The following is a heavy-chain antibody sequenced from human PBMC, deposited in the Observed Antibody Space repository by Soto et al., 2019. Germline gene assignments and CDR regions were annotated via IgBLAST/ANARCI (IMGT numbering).Heavy chain of an antibody. J-gene: IGHJ4*02. CDR2: ISSNGDST. V-gene: IGHV3-64D*06. CDR1: GFSFTNYA. Sequence: HPGGSLRLSCSVSGFSFTNYAMHWVRQAPGKGLEYVSSISSNGDSTYYADSVKGRFTISRDNSKNTLYLQMSSLRIEDTAVYYCVKDRWIDYWGQGTLVTVS. D-gene: IGHD2-15*01. CDR3: VKDRWIDY.